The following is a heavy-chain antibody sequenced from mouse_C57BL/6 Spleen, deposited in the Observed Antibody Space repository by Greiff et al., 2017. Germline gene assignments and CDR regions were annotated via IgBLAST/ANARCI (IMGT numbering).Heavy chain of an antibody. J-gene: IGHJ4*01. D-gene: IGHD1-1*01. CDR1: GYTFTSYW. V-gene: IGHV1-64*01. CDR3: ARSVYYYGSSFGDYAMDY. CDR2: IHPNSGST. Sequence: VQLQQPGAELVKPGASVKLSCKASGYTFTSYWMHWVKQRPGQGLEWIGMIHPNSGSTNYNEKFKSKATLTVDKSSSTAYMQLSSLTSEDSAVXSSARSVYYYGSSFGDYAMDYWGQGTSVTVSS.